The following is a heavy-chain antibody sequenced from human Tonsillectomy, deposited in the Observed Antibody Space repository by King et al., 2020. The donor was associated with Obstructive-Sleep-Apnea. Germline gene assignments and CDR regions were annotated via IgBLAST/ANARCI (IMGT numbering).Heavy chain of an antibody. CDR1: GFTFSSYA. D-gene: IGHD3-10*01. V-gene: IGHV3-23*04. Sequence: VQLVESGGGLVQPGGSLRLSCAASGFTFSSYAMSWVRQAPGKGLEWVSAIMASGGNTYYADSVKGRFTISRDNSKNTLYLQMNSLRAEDTAVYYCAKATMFIMVRGVPDYWGQGTLLTVSS. CDR3: AKATMFIMVRGVPDY. CDR2: IMASGGNT. J-gene: IGHJ4*02.